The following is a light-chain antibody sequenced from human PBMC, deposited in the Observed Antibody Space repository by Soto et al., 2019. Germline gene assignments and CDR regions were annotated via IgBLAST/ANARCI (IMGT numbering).Light chain of an antibody. CDR3: CSYEGRNTWV. CDR1: SSDVGGYNY. J-gene: IGLJ2*01. V-gene: IGLV2-11*01. Sequence: QSALTQPRSVSGSPGHSVTLSCTGTSSDVGGYNYISWYQHHPGKATKVMIYDVSKRPSGVPDRFSGSKSGNTVSLTISGLQAEDEVDYYCCSYEGRNTWVFGGGTKVTVL. CDR2: DVS.